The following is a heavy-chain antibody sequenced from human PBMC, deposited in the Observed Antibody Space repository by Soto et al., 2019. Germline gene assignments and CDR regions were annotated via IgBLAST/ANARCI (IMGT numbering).Heavy chain of an antibody. Sequence: EVQLVESGGGLVQPGGSLRLSCAASGFTFSSYSMNWVRQAPGKGLEWVSYISSSSSTIYYADSVKGRFTISRDNAKNSLYLKMNSLRDEDTAVYYCARDRYDSSGDEAAFDYWGQGTLVTVSS. CDR3: ARDRYDSSGDEAAFDY. D-gene: IGHD3-22*01. J-gene: IGHJ4*02. CDR1: GFTFSSYS. V-gene: IGHV3-48*02. CDR2: ISSSSSTI.